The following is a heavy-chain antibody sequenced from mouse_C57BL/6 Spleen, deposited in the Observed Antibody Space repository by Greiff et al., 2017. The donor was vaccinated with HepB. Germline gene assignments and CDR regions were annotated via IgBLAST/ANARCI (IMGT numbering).Heavy chain of an antibody. CDR1: GYTFTSYW. J-gene: IGHJ3*01. V-gene: IGHV1-61*01. CDR2: IYPSDSET. CDR3: ARRLRAQATWFAY. D-gene: IGHD3-2*02. Sequence: QVQLQQPGAELVRPGSSVKLSCKASGYTFTSYWMDWVKQRPGQGLEWIGNIYPSDSETHYNQKFKDKATLTVDKSSSTAYMQLSSLTSEDSAVYYCARRLRAQATWFAYWGQGTLVTVSA.